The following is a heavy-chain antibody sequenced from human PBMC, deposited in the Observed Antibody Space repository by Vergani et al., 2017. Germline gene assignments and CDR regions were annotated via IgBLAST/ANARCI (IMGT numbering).Heavy chain of an antibody. D-gene: IGHD3-10*02. CDR1: GGSISSGSYY. CDR2: IYTSGST. V-gene: IGHV4-61*02. Sequence: QVQLQESGPGLVKPSQTLSLTCTVSGGSISSGSYYWSWIRQPAGKGLEWIGRIYTSGSTNYNPSRKSRVTISVDTSKNQFSLKLSSVTAADTAVYYCATTLFGELSYGMDVWGQGTTVTVSS. J-gene: IGHJ6*02. CDR3: ATTLFGELSYGMDV.